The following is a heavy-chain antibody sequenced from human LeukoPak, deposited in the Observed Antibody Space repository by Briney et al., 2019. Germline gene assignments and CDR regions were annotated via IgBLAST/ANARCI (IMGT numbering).Heavy chain of an antibody. D-gene: IGHD2-2*01. CDR3: ARFNKRHIVVVPAALDV. CDR2: INHSGST. Sequence: PSETLSLTCAVYGGSFSGCYWSWIRQPPGKGLEWIGEINHSGSTNYNPSLKSRVTISVDTSKNQFSLKLSSVTAADTAVYYCARFNKRHIVVVPAALDVWGKGTTVTVSS. V-gene: IGHV4-34*01. J-gene: IGHJ6*04. CDR1: GGSFSGCY.